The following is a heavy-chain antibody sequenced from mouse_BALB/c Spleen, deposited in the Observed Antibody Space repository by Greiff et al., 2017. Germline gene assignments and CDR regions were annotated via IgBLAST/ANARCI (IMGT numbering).Heavy chain of an antibody. V-gene: IGHV14-3*02. J-gene: IGHJ2*01. CDR2: IDPANGNT. Sequence: EVQLQQSGAELVKPGASVKLSCTASGFNIKDTYMHWVKQRPEQGLEWIGRIDPANGNTKYDPKFQGKATITADTSSNTAYLQLSSLTSEDTAVYYCARDYYGSSNDYWGQGTTLTVSS. D-gene: IGHD1-1*01. CDR3: ARDYYGSSNDY. CDR1: GFNIKDTY.